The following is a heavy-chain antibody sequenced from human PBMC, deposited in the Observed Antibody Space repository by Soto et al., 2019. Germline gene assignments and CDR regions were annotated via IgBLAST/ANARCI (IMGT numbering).Heavy chain of an antibody. V-gene: IGHV1-69*12. Sequence: QVQLVQSGAEVKKPGSSVKVSCKASGGTFSSYAISWVRQAPGQGLEWMGGIIPIFGTANYAQKFQGRVTITADESTSXXYXEXXSLRSEDTAVYYCARSLRFLEWLPTNYYYYYGMDVWGQGTTVTVSS. CDR2: IIPIFGTA. J-gene: IGHJ6*02. D-gene: IGHD3-3*01. CDR3: ARSLRFLEWLPTNYYYYYGMDV. CDR1: GGTFSSYA.